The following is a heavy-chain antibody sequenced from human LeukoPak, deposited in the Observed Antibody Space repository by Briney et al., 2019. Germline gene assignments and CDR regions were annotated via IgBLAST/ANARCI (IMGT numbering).Heavy chain of an antibody. CDR3: ARGSRYDFWSGYYTSLDY. J-gene: IGHJ4*02. D-gene: IGHD3-3*01. CDR1: GYTFTSYD. CDR2: MNPNSGNT. Sequence: ASVKGSCKASGYTFTSYDINWVRQATGQGLEWMGWMNPNSGNTGYAQKIQGRVTITRNTSISTAYMELSSLRSEDTAVYYCARGSRYDFWSGYYTSLDYWGQGTLVTVSS. V-gene: IGHV1-8*03.